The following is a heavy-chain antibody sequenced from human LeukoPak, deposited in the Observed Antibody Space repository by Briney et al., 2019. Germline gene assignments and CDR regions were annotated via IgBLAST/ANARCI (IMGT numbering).Heavy chain of an antibody. J-gene: IGHJ4*02. CDR2: IYTSGST. CDR1: GGSISSYY. D-gene: IGHD2-21*01. Sequence: SETLSLTCTVSGGSISSYYWSWIRQPAGKGLEWIGRIYTSGSTNYNPSLKSRVTMSVDTSKNQFSLKLSSVTAADTAVYYCACYCGGHSHPSYYFDYWGQGTLVTVSS. CDR3: ACYCGGHSHPSYYFDY. V-gene: IGHV4-4*07.